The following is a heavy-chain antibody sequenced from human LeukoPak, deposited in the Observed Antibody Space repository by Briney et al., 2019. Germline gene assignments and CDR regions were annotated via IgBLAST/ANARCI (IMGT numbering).Heavy chain of an antibody. CDR1: GGPISSYY. D-gene: IGHD3-22*01. CDR2: IYYSGST. Sequence: PSETLSLTCTVSGGPISSYYWSWIRQPPGKGLEWIGYIYYSGSTNYNPSLKSRVTISVDTSKNQFSLKLSSVTAADTAVYYCAREGHYDSSSYFQHWGQGTLVTVSS. J-gene: IGHJ1*01. V-gene: IGHV4-59*01. CDR3: AREGHYDSSSYFQH.